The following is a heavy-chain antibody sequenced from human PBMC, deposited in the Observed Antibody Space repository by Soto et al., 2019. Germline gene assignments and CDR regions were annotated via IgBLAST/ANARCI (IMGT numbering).Heavy chain of an antibody. V-gene: IGHV4-39*01. D-gene: IGHD2-2*01. CDR3: ARLHGYCISSSCHGHYAMDV. CDR2: IYYSGST. Sequence: QLQLQESGPGLVKPSETLSLTCTVSSAPVSSSTYTWGWIRQPPVQGLEWIGSIYYSGSTYYNPSLNRRVTVSVDTSKNQFSLKVTCVTAANTAVYYCARLHGYCISSSCHGHYAMDVWGQGTTVTVS. J-gene: IGHJ6*02. CDR1: SAPVSSSTYT.